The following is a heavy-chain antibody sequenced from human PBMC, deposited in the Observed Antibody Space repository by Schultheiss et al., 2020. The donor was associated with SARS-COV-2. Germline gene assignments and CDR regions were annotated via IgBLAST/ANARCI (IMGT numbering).Heavy chain of an antibody. D-gene: IGHD6-13*01. V-gene: IGHV3-20*04. Sequence: GESLKISCAASGFTFDDYGMSWVRQAPGKGLEWVSGINWNGGSTGYADSVKGRFTISRDNAKSSLYLQMNSLRAEDTAVYYCARVRPSGYSSSWDAFDIWGQGTTVTVSS. J-gene: IGHJ3*02. CDR2: INWNGGST. CDR1: GFTFDDYG. CDR3: ARVRPSGYSSSWDAFDI.